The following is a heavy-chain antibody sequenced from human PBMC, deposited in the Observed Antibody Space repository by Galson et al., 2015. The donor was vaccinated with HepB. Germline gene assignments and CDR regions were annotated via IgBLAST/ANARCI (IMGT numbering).Heavy chain of an antibody. Sequence: QSGAEVKKPGESLKISCQGSGYSFTSYWIGWVRQMPGKGLEWMGIIYPGDSDTRYSPSFQGQVTISADKSISTAYLQWSSLKASDTAMYYCASAVAVAGTFGGPVVDAFDIWGQGTMVTVSS. D-gene: IGHD6-19*01. CDR3: ASAVAVAGTFGGPVVDAFDI. V-gene: IGHV5-51*03. J-gene: IGHJ3*02. CDR1: GYSFTSYW. CDR2: IYPGDSDT.